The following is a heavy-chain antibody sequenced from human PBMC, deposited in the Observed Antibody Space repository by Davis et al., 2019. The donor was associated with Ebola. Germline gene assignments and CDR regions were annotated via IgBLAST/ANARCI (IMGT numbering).Heavy chain of an antibody. J-gene: IGHJ4*02. CDR2: ILYDGRNK. CDR3: VKDFSWGFDY. D-gene: IGHD7-27*01. Sequence: GGSLRLSCAASGFTFSSNNMHWVRQAPGKGLEWVAIILYDGRNKDYADSVKGRFTISRDKSKNAMYLQMYSLRPEDTAVYYCVKDFSWGFDYWGQGILVTVSS. V-gene: IGHV3-30*02. CDR1: GFTFSSNN.